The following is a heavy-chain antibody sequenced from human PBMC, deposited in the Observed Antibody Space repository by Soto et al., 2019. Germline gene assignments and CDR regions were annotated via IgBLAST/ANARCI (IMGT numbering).Heavy chain of an antibody. CDR3: ARVDWSMVRGVIGWFDP. Sequence: SETLSLTCTVSGGSISSYYWSWIRQPPGKGLEWIGYIYYSGSTNYNPSLKSRVTISVDTSKNQFSLKLSSVTAADTAVYYCARVDWSMVRGVIGWFDPWGQGTLVTVSS. CDR1: GGSISSYY. D-gene: IGHD3-10*01. V-gene: IGHV4-59*01. J-gene: IGHJ5*02. CDR2: IYYSGST.